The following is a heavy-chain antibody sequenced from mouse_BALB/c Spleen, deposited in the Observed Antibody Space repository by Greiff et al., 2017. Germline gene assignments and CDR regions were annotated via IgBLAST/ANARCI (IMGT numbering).Heavy chain of an antibody. CDR1: GFSLTSYG. CDR2: IWAGGST. J-gene: IGHJ4*01. D-gene: IGHD2-3*01. Sequence: QVQLKESGPGLVAPSQSLSITCTVSGFSLTSYGVHWVRQPPGKGLEWLGVIWAGGSTNYNSALMSRLSISKDNSKSQVFLKMNSLQTDDTAMYYCARDPLDGYYDAMDYWGQGTSVTVSS. CDR3: ARDPLDGYYDAMDY. V-gene: IGHV2-9*02.